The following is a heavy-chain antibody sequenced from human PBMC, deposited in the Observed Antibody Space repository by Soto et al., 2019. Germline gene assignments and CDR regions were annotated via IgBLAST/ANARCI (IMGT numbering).Heavy chain of an antibody. CDR3: ARGGITQNTDILTGYYHYYYYYGMDV. Sequence: QVQLVESGGGVVQPGRSLRLSCAASGFTFSSYAMHWVRQAPGKGLEWVAVISYDGSNKYYADSVKGRFNISRDNSKNTLYLQMNSLRAEDTAVYYCARGGITQNTDILTGYYHYYYYYGMDVWGQGTTVTVSS. CDR1: GFTFSSYA. V-gene: IGHV3-30-3*01. J-gene: IGHJ6*02. D-gene: IGHD3-9*01. CDR2: ISYDGSNK.